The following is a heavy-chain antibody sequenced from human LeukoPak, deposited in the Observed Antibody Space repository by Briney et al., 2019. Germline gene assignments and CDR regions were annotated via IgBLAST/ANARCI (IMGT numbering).Heavy chain of an antibody. Sequence: PSETLSLTCTVSGGSISSSSYYWGWIRQPPGKGLEWIGSIYYSGSTYYNPSLKSRVTISVDTSKNQFSLKLSSVTAADTAVYYCAGYWARSSVAGTSYFDYWGQGTLVTVSS. CDR3: AGYWARSSVAGTSYFDY. V-gene: IGHV4-39*01. CDR2: IYYSGST. D-gene: IGHD6-19*01. J-gene: IGHJ4*02. CDR1: GGSISSSSYY.